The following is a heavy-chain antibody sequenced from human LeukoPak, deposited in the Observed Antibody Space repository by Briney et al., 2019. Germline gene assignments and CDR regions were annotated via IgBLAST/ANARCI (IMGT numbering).Heavy chain of an antibody. CDR3: ARRSGEGYF. J-gene: IGHJ4*02. CDR2: IYSGGDT. CDR1: GFTVSSNY. D-gene: IGHD1-26*01. Sequence: PGGSLRLSCAVSGFTVSSNYMTWVRQAPGKGLEWLSVIYSGGDTYYADSVQGRFTISRDNSRNTLYLQMNFLRADDTAVYYCARRSGEGYFWGQGTLVTVSP. V-gene: IGHV3-66*01.